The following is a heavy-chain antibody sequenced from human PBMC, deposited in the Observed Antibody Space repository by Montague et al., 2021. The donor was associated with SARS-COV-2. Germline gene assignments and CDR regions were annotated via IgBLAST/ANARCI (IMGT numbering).Heavy chain of an antibody. J-gene: IGHJ5*02. D-gene: IGHD3-3*01. CDR3: ARAVVTNYNFWSGYSRVPDANWFDP. CDR1: GGSISSSSYH. V-gene: IGHV4-39*07. CDR2: IYYSGST. Sequence: SETLSLTRIVSGGSISSSSYHWGWIRQPPGRGLEWIGTIYYSGSTYYNPSLKSRVTISVDTSKNQFSLSLTSVTAADTAVYYCARAVVTNYNFWSGYSRVPDANWFDPWGQGTLVTVSS.